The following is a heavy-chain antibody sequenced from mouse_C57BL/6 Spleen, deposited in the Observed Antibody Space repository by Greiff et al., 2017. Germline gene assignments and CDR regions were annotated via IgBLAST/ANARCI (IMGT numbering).Heavy chain of an antibody. V-gene: IGHV1-19*01. CDR2: ITPYNGGT. CDR1: GYTFTDYY. D-gene: IGHD2-1*01. J-gene: IGHJ4*01. Sequence: EVQLQQSGPVLVKPGASVTMSCKASGYTFTDYYMNWVKLSHGKSLAWLGVITPYNGGTSYNQKFKGKATLTVDKSSSTAYMELNSLTSEDSAVYYGARYGNYVDYYAMDYWGQGTSVTVSS. CDR3: ARYGNYVDYYAMDY.